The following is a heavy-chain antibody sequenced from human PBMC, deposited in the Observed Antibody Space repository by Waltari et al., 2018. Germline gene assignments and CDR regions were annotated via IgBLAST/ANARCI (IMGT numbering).Heavy chain of an antibody. Sequence: QLQLQESGPGLVKPSETLSLTCTVSGGSISSSSYYWGWIPQPPGKGLEWIGSIYYSGSTYYNPSLKSRVTISVDTSKNQFSLKLSSVTAADTAVYYCARDLSGSYGFFDYWGQGTLVTVSS. V-gene: IGHV4-39*07. J-gene: IGHJ4*02. CDR1: GGSISSSSYY. CDR3: ARDLSGSYGFFDY. D-gene: IGHD1-26*01. CDR2: IYYSGST.